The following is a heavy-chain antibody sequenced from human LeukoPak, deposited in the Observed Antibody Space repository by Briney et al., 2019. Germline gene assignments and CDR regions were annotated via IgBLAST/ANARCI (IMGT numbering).Heavy chain of an antibody. Sequence: SETLSLTCTVSGGSISSSSYYWGWIRQPPGKGLEWIGSIYYSGSTYYNPSLKSRVTISLDTSKNQYSAKLISVTAADTAVYYCASSYSSSWWGTKGYYYYMDVWGKGTTVTISS. CDR1: GGSISSSSYY. CDR2: IYYSGST. D-gene: IGHD6-13*01. V-gene: IGHV4-39*01. CDR3: ASSYSSSWWGTKGYYYYMDV. J-gene: IGHJ6*03.